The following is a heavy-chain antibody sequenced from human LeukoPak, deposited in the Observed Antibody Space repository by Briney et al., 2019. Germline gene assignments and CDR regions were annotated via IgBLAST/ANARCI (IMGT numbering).Heavy chain of an antibody. Sequence: ASIKVSFKASGYTFTNYGFSWVRQAPGQGLECMGWISTYSGNTNYAQQLQGRVTMTSDTSTSTVYMELRSLRSDDTAVYYCARGYCRSTSCHEPPLYGMDVWGQGTTVTVS. CDR1: GYTFTNYG. CDR2: ISTYSGNT. J-gene: IGHJ6*02. CDR3: ARGYCRSTSCHEPPLYGMDV. V-gene: IGHV1-18*04. D-gene: IGHD2-2*01.